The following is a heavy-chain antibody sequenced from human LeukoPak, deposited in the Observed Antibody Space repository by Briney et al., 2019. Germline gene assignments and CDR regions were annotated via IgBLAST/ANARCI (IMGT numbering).Heavy chain of an antibody. CDR2: INPNSGGT. V-gene: IGHV1-2*02. CDR3: ARSRVYYDSSGYYSH. J-gene: IGHJ4*02. Sequence: ASVKVSCKASVYTFTGYYMHWVRQAPGQGLEWMGWINPNSGGTNYAQKFQGRVTMTRDTSISTAYMELSRLRSDDTAVYYCARSRVYYDSSGYYSHWGQGTLVTVSS. D-gene: IGHD3-22*01. CDR1: VYTFTGYY.